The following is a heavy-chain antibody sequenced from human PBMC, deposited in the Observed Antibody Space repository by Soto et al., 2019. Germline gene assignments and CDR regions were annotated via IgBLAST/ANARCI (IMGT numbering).Heavy chain of an antibody. CDR1: GFTFSNDG. J-gene: IGHJ4*02. CDR2: VSSDGGTS. Sequence: GGSLRLSCVVSGFTFSNDGMQWVRQAPGKGLEWVAVVSSDGGTSIYRDSVKGRFTASRDNSKNTLYLQMSSLRDEDTAVYYCTREFKHDDWFFEGWGQGTLVTVSS. V-gene: IGHV3-30*03. CDR3: TREFKHDDWFFEG. D-gene: IGHD3-9*01.